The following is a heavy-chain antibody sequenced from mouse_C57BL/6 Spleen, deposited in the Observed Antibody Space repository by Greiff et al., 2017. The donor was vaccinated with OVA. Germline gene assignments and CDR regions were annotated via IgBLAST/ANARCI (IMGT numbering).Heavy chain of an antibody. CDR3: ARWRGYGSSPYWYFDV. J-gene: IGHJ1*03. CDR2: INPSTGGT. V-gene: IGHV1-42*01. D-gene: IGHD1-1*01. CDR1: GYSFTGYY. Sequence: VQLQQSGPELVKPGASVKISCKASGYSFTGYYMNWVKQSPEKSLEWIGEINPSTGGTPYNQKFKAKATLTVDKSSSTAYMQLKSLTSEDSAVYYCARWRGYGSSPYWYFDVWGTGTTVTVSS.